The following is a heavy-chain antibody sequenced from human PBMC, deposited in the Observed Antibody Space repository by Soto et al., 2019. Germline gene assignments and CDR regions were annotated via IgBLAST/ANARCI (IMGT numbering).Heavy chain of an antibody. Sequence: QVQLVESGGGVVQPGRSLRLSCAASRFTFSNYGMHWVRQTPGKGLEWVAVISYDGSNKYYADSVKGRFTISRDNSKNTLDLQMNSLSAQDTAVYYCVKGGYHYFDCWGQGTLVTVSS. J-gene: IGHJ4*02. CDR1: RFTFSNYG. V-gene: IGHV3-30*18. D-gene: IGHD5-12*01. CDR2: ISYDGSNK. CDR3: VKGGYHYFDC.